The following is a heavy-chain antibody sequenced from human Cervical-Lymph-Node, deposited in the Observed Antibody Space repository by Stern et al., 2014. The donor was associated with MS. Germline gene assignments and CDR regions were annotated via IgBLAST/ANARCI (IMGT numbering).Heavy chain of an antibody. V-gene: IGHV1-69*01. Sequence: QVQLVQSGAEVKKPGSSVKVSCKVSGATFSTNGISWVRQGPGQGLEWMGETVPIFERSNYAQRFRGRVTITADESTSTSYMELTSLRSDDTGVYYCAREHHGGNFAAWGQGTLVTVSS. CDR2: TVPIFERS. CDR1: GATFSTNG. J-gene: IGHJ5*02. D-gene: IGHD4-23*01. CDR3: AREHHGGNFAA.